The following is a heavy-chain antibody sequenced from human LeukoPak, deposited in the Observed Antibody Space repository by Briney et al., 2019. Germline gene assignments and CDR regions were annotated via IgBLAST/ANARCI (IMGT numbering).Heavy chain of an antibody. CDR1: GFTFSSYG. D-gene: IGHD3-10*01. J-gene: IGHJ4*02. CDR2: IWYDGSNK. V-gene: IGHV3-33*01. Sequence: PGGSLRLSCAASGFTFSSYGMHWVRQAPGKGLEWVAVIWYDGSNKYYADSVKGRFTISRDNSKNTLYLQMNSLRAEDTAVYYCAREPAHGSCYYDYWGQGTLVTVSS. CDR3: AREPAHGSCYYDY.